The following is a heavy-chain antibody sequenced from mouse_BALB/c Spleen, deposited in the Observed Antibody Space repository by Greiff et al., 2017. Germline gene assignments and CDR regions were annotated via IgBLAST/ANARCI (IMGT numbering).Heavy chain of an antibody. CDR3: ARGLLFAY. Sequence: DVQLQESGPGLVKPSQSLSLTCTVTGYSITSDYAWNWIRQFPGNKLEWMGYISYSGSTSYNPSLKSRISITRDTSKNQFFLQLNSVTTEDTATYYCARGLLFAYWGQGTLVTVSA. CDR1: GYSITSDYA. J-gene: IGHJ3*01. V-gene: IGHV3-2*02. CDR2: ISYSGST.